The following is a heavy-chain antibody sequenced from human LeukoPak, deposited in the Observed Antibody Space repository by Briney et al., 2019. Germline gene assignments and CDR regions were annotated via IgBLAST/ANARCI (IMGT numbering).Heavy chain of an antibody. Sequence: SSETLSLTCIASGGSISSYYWSWIRQPPGKGLEWIGYIYYSGSTNYNPSLKSRVTISVDTSKNQFSLKLSSVTAADTAVYYCARGLMMAVAGRGEFHYWGQGTLVTVSS. V-gene: IGHV4-59*01. CDR3: ARGLMMAVAGRGEFHY. D-gene: IGHD6-13*01. CDR2: IYYSGST. CDR1: GGSISSYY. J-gene: IGHJ4*02.